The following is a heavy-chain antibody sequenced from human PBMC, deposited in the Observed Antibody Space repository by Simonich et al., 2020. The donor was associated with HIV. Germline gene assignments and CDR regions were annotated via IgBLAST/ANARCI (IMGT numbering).Heavy chain of an antibody. CDR1: GFTFSSYS. CDR2: IIRSSSYI. V-gene: IGHV3-21*01. D-gene: IGHD2-2*01. CDR3: ARDGRKGSSTSCSDY. Sequence: EVQLVESGGGLVKPGGSLRLSCAASGFTFSSYSMNWVRQAPGKGLEWFSSIIRSSSYIYSADSVKGRFTISRDNAKNSLYLQMNSLRAEDTAVYYCARDGRKGSSTSCSDYWGQGTLVTVSS. J-gene: IGHJ4*02.